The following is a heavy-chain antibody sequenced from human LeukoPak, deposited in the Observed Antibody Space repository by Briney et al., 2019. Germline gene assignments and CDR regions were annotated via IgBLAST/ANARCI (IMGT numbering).Heavy chain of an antibody. J-gene: IGHJ5*02. Sequence: SETLSITCTVSGGSISSGGYYWSWIRQHPGKGLEWIGYIYYSGSTYYNPSLKSRVTISVDTSKNQFSLKLSSVTAADTAVYYCARCPIAVAGAPNWFDPWGQGTLVTVSS. CDR3: ARCPIAVAGAPNWFDP. CDR1: GGSISSGGYY. CDR2: IYYSGST. D-gene: IGHD6-19*01. V-gene: IGHV4-31*03.